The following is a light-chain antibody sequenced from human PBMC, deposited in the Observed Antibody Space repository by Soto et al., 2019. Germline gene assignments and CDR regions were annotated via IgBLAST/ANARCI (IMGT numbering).Light chain of an antibody. CDR2: DVC. J-gene: IGLJ1*01. Sequence: QSALTQPASVSGSPGQSITISCTGTSSDVGGYNYVSWYQQHPGKAPKLMIYDVCNRPSGVSNRFSGSKSGNTASLTISGLQAEDEADDYCSSYTSSSTLYVFGTGTKLTVL. CDR1: SSDVGGYNY. CDR3: SSYTSSSTLYV. V-gene: IGLV2-14*01.